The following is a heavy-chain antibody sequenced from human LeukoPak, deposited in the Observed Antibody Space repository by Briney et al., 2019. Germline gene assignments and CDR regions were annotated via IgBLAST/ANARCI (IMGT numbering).Heavy chain of an antibody. CDR2: ISYDGSNK. Sequence: GGSLRLSCAASGFTFSSYAMHWVRPAPGKGLEWVAVISYDGSNKYYADSVKGRFTISRDNSKNTLYLQMNSLRAEDTAVYYCARDPLRFLEWLSPRYYYYYGMDVWGQGTTVTVSS. V-gene: IGHV3-30*04. CDR3: ARDPLRFLEWLSPRYYYYYGMDV. CDR1: GFTFSSYA. J-gene: IGHJ6*02. D-gene: IGHD3-3*01.